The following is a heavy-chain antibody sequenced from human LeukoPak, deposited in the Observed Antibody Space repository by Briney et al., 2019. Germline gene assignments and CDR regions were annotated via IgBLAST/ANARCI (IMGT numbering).Heavy chain of an antibody. CDR2: ISSSSSYI. Sequence: GGSLRLSCAASGFTFSSYSMNWVRQAPGKGLEWVSSISSSSSYIYYADSVKGRFTISRDNSKNTLYLQMNSLRAEDTAVYYCAKSTMIVVVMGYFDYWGQGTLVTVSS. J-gene: IGHJ4*02. CDR3: AKSTMIVVVMGYFDY. V-gene: IGHV3-21*04. CDR1: GFTFSSYS. D-gene: IGHD3-22*01.